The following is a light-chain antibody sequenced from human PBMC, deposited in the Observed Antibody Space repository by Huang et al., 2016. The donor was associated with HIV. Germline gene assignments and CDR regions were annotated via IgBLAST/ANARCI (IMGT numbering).Light chain of an antibody. V-gene: IGKV1-39*01. CDR2: SAS. Sequence: DIQMTQSPSSLSASLGDRVTIACRKSQSIRKFLNWYQQKPGEAPKLRMHSASSVQRGVPSRFSGSGSGTDFTLTITSLQPEDFATYYCQQTDNIPRTFGQGTKVVIK. CDR3: QQTDNIPRT. J-gene: IGKJ1*01. CDR1: QSIRKF.